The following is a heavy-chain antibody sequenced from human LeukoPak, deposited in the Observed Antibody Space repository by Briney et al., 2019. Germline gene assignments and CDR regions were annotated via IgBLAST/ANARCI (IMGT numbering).Heavy chain of an antibody. CDR3: ARPSRGQVIPYAFDI. V-gene: IGHV4-39*01. Sequence: TLSLTCTVSGGSISSSSYYWGWIRQSPGKGLEWIGSIFYSGTTYYNPSLKSRVTISVDTSKNQFSLKLSSVTAADTAVYYCARPSRGQVIPYAFDIWGQGTMVTVSS. D-gene: IGHD3-10*01. J-gene: IGHJ3*02. CDR2: IFYSGTT. CDR1: GGSISSSSYY.